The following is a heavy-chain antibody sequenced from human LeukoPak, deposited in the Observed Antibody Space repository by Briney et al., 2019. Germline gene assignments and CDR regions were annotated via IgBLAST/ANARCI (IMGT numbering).Heavy chain of an antibody. V-gene: IGHV3-23*01. D-gene: IGHD4-11*01. J-gene: IGHJ4*02. CDR3: ANPPTVTSFHY. CDR2: ISGETNNT. Sequence: GGSLRLSCVASGLTFSNSAMTWVRQGPGKGLEWVSSISGETNNTYYSDSVKGRFTVSRDNSKNTVFLQMNDLTIEDTAIYYCANPPTVTSFHYWGQGTLVTVSS. CDR1: GLTFSNSA.